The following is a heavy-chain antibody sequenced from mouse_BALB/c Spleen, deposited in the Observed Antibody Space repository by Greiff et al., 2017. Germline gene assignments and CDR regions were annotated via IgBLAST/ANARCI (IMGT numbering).Heavy chain of an antibody. J-gene: IGHJ4*01. Sequence: QVQLKESGAELARPGASVKMSCKASGYTFTSYTMHWVKQRPGQGLEWIGYINPSSGYTNYNQKFKDKATLTADKSSSTAYMQLSSLTSEDSAVYYCARSSSGYAMDYWGQGTSVTVSS. CDR3: ARSSSGYAMDY. D-gene: IGHD3-1*01. CDR2: INPSSGYT. CDR1: GYTFTSYT. V-gene: IGHV1-4*01.